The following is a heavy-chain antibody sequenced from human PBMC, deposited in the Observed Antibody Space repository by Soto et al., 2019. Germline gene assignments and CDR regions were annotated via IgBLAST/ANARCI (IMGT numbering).Heavy chain of an antibody. V-gene: IGHV1-69*01. D-gene: IGHD4-4*01. CDR2: ITPIFGTA. CDR3: ARAVHDYSNLYNWFDP. CDR1: GGTFSSYA. J-gene: IGHJ5*02. Sequence: QVQLVQSGAEVKKPGSSVKVSCKASGGTFSSYAISWVRQAPGQGLEWMGGITPIFGTANYAQKFQGRVTITAAESTSTAYMELSSLRSEDTAVYYCARAVHDYSNLYNWFDPWGQGTLVTVSS.